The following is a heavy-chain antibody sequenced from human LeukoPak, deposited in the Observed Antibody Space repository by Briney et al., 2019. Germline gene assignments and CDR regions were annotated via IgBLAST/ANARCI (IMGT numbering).Heavy chain of an antibody. D-gene: IGHD2-15*01. CDR3: AKAPVTTCSGAYCYPFDY. V-gene: IGHV3-23*01. J-gene: IGHJ4*02. CDR2: ISVSGNT. CDR1: GFPLSSYA. Sequence: TGGALRLSCAASGFPLSSYAMSWGRPGPGKGLEWGSAISVSGNTYHADSVKGRFTISRDSSKNTLYLQMNSLRAGDAAVYYCAKAPVTTCSGAYCYPFDYWSQGTLVTVSS.